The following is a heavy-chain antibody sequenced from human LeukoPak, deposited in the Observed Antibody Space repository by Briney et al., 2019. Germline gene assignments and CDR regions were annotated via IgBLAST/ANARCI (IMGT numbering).Heavy chain of an antibody. D-gene: IGHD6-13*01. V-gene: IGHV1-18*01. CDR1: GGTFSSYA. Sequence: ASVKVSCKASGGTFSSYAISWVRQAPGQGLEWMGRISAYNGNTNYAQKLQGRVTMTTDTSTSTAYMELRSLRSDDTAVYYCARGVPIAAAGTSFDYWGQGTLVTVSS. CDR3: ARGVPIAAAGTSFDY. CDR2: ISAYNGNT. J-gene: IGHJ4*02.